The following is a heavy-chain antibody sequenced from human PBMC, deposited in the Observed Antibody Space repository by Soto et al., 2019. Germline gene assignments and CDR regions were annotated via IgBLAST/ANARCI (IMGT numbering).Heavy chain of an antibody. J-gene: IGHJ5*02. CDR2: IIPIFGTA. D-gene: IGHD5-18*01. CDR3: ARDLGYSYGSNWFDP. CDR1: GGTFSSYA. Sequence: SVKVSCKASGGTFSSYAISWVRQAPGQGLEWMGGIIPIFGTANYAQKFQGRVTITADESTSTAYMELSSLRSEDTAVYYCARDLGYSYGSNWFDPWGQGTLVTVSS. V-gene: IGHV1-69*13.